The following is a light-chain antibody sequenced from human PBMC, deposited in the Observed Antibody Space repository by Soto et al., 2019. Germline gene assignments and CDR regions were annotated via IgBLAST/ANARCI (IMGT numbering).Light chain of an antibody. J-gene: IGLJ3*02. CDR2: AVN. Sequence: QSALTQPASVSGSPGQSITISCTGTSSDVGAYNYVSWYQQHPGKAPKLMIYAVNNRPSGVSDRFYGSKSGNTASLTISGLQAEDEADYYCCSYTSSSTLVVFGGGTKLTVL. CDR1: SSDVGAYNY. V-gene: IGLV2-14*01. CDR3: CSYTSSSTLVV.